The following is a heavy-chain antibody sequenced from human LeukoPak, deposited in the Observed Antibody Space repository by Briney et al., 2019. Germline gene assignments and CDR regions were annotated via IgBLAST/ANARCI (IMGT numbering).Heavy chain of an antibody. D-gene: IGHD1-26*01. CDR3: ARAGSSVFDY. CDR2: ISSSSSYI. V-gene: IGHV3-21*01. CDR1: GFTFSSYS. J-gene: IGHJ4*02. Sequence: GSLRLSCAASGFTFSSYSVNWVRQAPGKGLEWVSSISSSSSYIYYADSVKGRFTISRDNAKNSLYLQMNSLRAEDTAVYYCARAGSSVFDYWGQGTLVTVSS.